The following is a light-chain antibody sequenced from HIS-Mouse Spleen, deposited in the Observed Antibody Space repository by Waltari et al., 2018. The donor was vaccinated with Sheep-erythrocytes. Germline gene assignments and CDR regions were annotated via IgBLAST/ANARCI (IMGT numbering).Light chain of an antibody. J-gene: IGLJ1*01. CDR2: EVS. CDR1: SSDVGGYNY. CDR3: SSYAGSNNYV. Sequence: QSALTQPPSASGSPGQSVTISCTGTSSDVGGYNYVSWYQQHPGKAPKLMIYEVSKRPSGAPDRFYGSKSGNTASLTVSGLQAEDEADYYCSSYAGSNNYVFGTGTKVTVL. V-gene: IGLV2-8*01.